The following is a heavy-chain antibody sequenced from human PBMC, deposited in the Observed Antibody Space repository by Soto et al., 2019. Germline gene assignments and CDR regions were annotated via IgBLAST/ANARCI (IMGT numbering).Heavy chain of an antibody. D-gene: IGHD3-22*01. CDR1: GGSMSFSY. J-gene: IGHJ5*02. CDR2: IYYSGST. CDR3: ARAPYYYDSGGYFRNWFDP. Sequence: SGTLSLTWTVSGGSMSFSYWSWIRQPPGKGLEWVGYIYYSGSTNYSPSLNTRFARAVDTSNRQVSLSLSSVPAAGTAVYYCARAPYYYDSGGYFRNWFDPWGPGTLVTVSS. V-gene: IGHV4-59*01.